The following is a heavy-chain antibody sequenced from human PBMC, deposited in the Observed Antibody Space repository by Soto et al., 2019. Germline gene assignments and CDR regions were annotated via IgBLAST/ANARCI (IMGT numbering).Heavy chain of an antibody. D-gene: IGHD6-13*01. J-gene: IGHJ6*02. Sequence: ASVKVSCKASGYTFTGYYMHWVRQAPGQGLEWMGWINPNSGGTNYAQKFQGWVTMTRDTSISTAYMELSRLRSDDTAVYYCARSISSCDEAYYGMDVWGQGTTVPVSS. CDR1: GYTFTGYY. V-gene: IGHV1-2*04. CDR2: INPNSGGT. CDR3: ARSISSCDEAYYGMDV.